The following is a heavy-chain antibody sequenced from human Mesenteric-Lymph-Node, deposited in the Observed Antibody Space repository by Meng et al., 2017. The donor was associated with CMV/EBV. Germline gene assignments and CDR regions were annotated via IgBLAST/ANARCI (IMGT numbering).Heavy chain of an antibody. V-gene: IGHV3-21*01. Sequence: GGSLRLSCVASGFSFSTYHMNWVRQAPGKGLEWVSSISSTSNHIYYADSVRGRFTISRDNAKYSLYLELNSLRADDTAVYYCAKDNGVDYNKPGRYGMDVWGQGTTVTVSS. CDR3: AKDNGVDYNKPGRYGMDV. CDR1: GFSFSTYH. D-gene: IGHD4-11*01. CDR2: ISSTSNHI. J-gene: IGHJ6*02.